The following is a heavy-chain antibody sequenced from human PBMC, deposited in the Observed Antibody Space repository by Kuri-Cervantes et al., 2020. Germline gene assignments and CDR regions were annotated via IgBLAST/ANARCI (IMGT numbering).Heavy chain of an antibody. Sequence: LSLTCAASGFPFRSYWMHWVRQAPGKGLVWVSRINRDGSSTSYADSVKGRFTIPRDNDKNTLYLQMNSLRAEDTAVYYCARDVADRRLYLGYYYYGMDVWGQGTTVTVSS. CDR3: ARDVADRRLYLGYYYYGMDV. V-gene: IGHV3-74*01. CDR1: GFPFRSYW. D-gene: IGHD2-8*01. J-gene: IGHJ6*02. CDR2: INRDGSST.